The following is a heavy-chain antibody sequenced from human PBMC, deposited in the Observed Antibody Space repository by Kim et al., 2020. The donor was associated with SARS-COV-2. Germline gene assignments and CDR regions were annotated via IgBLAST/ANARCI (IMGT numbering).Heavy chain of an antibody. V-gene: IGHV1-3*01. J-gene: IGHJ4*02. CDR3: ARDLKSLVHFDY. Sequence: KYSQKFQGRVTITRDTSASTAYMELSSLRSEDTAVYYCARDLKSLVHFDYWGQGTLVTVSS. D-gene: IGHD3-16*02.